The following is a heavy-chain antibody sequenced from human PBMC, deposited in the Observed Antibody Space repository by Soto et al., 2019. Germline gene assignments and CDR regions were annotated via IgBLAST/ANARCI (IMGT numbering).Heavy chain of an antibody. Sequence: GASVKVSCKSSGYTFTSYDINWVRQATGQGLEWMGWMNPNSGNTGYAQKFQGRVTMTRNTSISTAYMELSSLRSEDTAVYYCARSFTVTMPYWVGSYAFDIWGQGTMVTVSS. J-gene: IGHJ3*02. V-gene: IGHV1-8*01. CDR3: ARSFTVTMPYWVGSYAFDI. D-gene: IGHD4-17*01. CDR2: MNPNSGNT. CDR1: GYTFTSYD.